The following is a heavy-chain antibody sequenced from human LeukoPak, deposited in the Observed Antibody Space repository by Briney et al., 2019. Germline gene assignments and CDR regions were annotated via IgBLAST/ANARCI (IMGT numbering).Heavy chain of an antibody. CDR1: GFTFGNYW. D-gene: IGHD3-22*01. V-gene: IGHV3-7*01. CDR2: INQDGSEK. CDR3: ASAKKAYQFYY. Sequence: GGSLRLSCAASGFTFGNYWMSWVRQTPGKGLEWVANINQDGSEKYYVDSVKGRFTISRDNAKNSLYLQMSSLRGDDTAVYFCASAKKAYQFYYWGQGTLVTVSS. J-gene: IGHJ4*02.